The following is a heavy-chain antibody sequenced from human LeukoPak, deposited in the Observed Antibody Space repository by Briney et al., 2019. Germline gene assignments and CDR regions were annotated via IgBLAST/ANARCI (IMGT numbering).Heavy chain of an antibody. Sequence: PGGSLRLSCAASGFTFSSYWMHWVRQAPGKGLVWVSRINSDGSTTNYADSVKGRFTISRDNAKNTLYLQMSSLRAEDTAVYYCAWVTSGSYYALRPWGQGTLVRVPS. V-gene: IGHV3-74*01. CDR1: GFTFSSYW. CDR3: AWVTSGSYYALRP. CDR2: INSDGSTT. D-gene: IGHD1-26*01. J-gene: IGHJ5*02.